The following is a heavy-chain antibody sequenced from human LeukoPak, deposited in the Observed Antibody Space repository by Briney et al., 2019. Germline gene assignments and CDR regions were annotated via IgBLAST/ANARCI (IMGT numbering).Heavy chain of an antibody. CDR2: IYHSGST. J-gene: IGHJ4*02. CDR3: ASVRAVAGTWFGYFNY. CDR1: GGSISSSNW. D-gene: IGHD6-19*01. V-gene: IGHV4-4*02. Sequence: PSGTLSLTCAVSGGSISSSNWWSWVRQPPGQGLEWIGEIYHSGSTNYNPSLKSRVTISVDKSKNQFSLKLSSVTAADTAVYYCASVRAVAGTWFGYFNYWGQGTLVTVSS.